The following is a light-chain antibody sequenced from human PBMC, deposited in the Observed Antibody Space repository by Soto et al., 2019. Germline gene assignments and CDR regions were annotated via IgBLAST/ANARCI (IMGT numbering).Light chain of an antibody. Sequence: QSALTQPASVSGSPGQSITISCTGTSSDVGDYHYVSWYQQHPGKAPKLMLYDVSNRPSGISNRFSGSKSGNTASLTISGLQAEYEADYYCSSETSSSTLFGTGTQVTVL. CDR1: SSDVGDYHY. CDR3: SSETSSSTL. CDR2: DVS. J-gene: IGLJ1*01. V-gene: IGLV2-14*01.